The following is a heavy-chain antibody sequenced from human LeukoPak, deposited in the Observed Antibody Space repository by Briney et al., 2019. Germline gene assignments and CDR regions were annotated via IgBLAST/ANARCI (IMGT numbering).Heavy chain of an antibody. Sequence: SETLSLACTVSGGSISSGGYYWSWIRQPPGKGLEWIGYIYHSGSTYYNPSLKSRVTISVDRSKNQFSLKLSSVTAADTAVYYCAREGLASSWYAAIWGQGTLVTVSS. CDR1: GGSISSGGYY. D-gene: IGHD6-13*01. V-gene: IGHV4-30-2*01. CDR3: AREGLASSWYAAI. CDR2: IYHSGST. J-gene: IGHJ4*02.